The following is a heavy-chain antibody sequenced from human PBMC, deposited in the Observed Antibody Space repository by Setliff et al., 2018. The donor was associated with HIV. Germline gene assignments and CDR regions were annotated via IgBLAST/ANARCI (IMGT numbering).Heavy chain of an antibody. CDR2: IYYTGST. Sequence: SETLSLTCTVSGGSISSGDYYWSLIRQPPGKGLEWIGYIYYTGSTYYHPSLKSRVTISVYTSENQFSLKLSSVTAADTAMYHCARDRSSGWSKDWLDTWGQGILVTVSS. CDR3: ARDRSSGWSKDWLDT. CDR1: GGSISSGDYY. V-gene: IGHV4-30-4*08. J-gene: IGHJ5*02. D-gene: IGHD6-19*01.